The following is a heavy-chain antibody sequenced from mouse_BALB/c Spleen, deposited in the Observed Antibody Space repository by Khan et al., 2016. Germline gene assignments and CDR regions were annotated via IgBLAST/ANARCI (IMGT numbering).Heavy chain of an antibody. D-gene: IGHD2-3*01. Sequence: EVQLQESGPGLVKPSQSLSLTCTVTGYSITSDYAWNWIRQFPGNKLEWMGYISYSGSTSYNPSLKSRISITRDTSKNQFFLQLNSVTTEDTATDYCARGYDGYYGLFAYCGQGTLVTVAA. CDR2: ISYSGST. CDR3: ARGYDGYYGLFAY. J-gene: IGHJ3*01. V-gene: IGHV3-2*02. CDR1: GYSITSDYA.